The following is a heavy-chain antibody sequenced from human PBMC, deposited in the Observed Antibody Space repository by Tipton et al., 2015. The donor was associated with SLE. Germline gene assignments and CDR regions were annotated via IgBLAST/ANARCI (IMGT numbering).Heavy chain of an antibody. D-gene: IGHD6-19*01. J-gene: IGHJ3*02. Sequence: SLRLSCAASGFTFSSYWMHWVRQAPGKGLVWVSRINSDGSSTSYADSVKGRFTISRDNAKNTLYLQMNSLRAEETAVYYCAREMEQWLDAFDIWGQGTRVTVSS. CDR2: INSDGSST. V-gene: IGHV3-74*01. CDR1: GFTFSSYW. CDR3: AREMEQWLDAFDI.